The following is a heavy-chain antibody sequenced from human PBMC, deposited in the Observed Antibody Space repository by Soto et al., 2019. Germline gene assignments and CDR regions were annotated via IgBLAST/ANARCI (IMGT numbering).Heavy chain of an antibody. CDR2: IYHSGST. V-gene: IGHV4-30-2*01. J-gene: IGHJ3*02. CDR1: CGSISSGGYS. D-gene: IGHD3-3*01. CDR3: ARGVLMFLRFLSPPGAFDI. Sequence: SETLSLTCAVSCGSISSGGYSWSWIRQPPGKGLEWIGYIYHSGSTYYNPSLKSRVTISVDRSKNQFSLKLSSVTAADTAVYYCARGVLMFLRFLSPPGAFDIWGQGTMVTVSS.